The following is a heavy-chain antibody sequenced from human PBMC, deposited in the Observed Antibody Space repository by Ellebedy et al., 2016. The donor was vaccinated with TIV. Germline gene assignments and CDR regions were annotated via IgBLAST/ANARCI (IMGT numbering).Heavy chain of an antibody. CDR2: MNPNSGNT. CDR1: GYTFTSYD. Sequence: ASVKVSCKASGYTFTSYDINWVRQATGQGLEWMGWMNPNSGNTGYAQKFQGRVTMTEDTSTDTAYMELSSLRSEDTAVYYCATGLTYYYGSGNYWGQGTLVTVSS. D-gene: IGHD3-10*01. CDR3: ATGLTYYYGSGNY. V-gene: IGHV1-8*02. J-gene: IGHJ4*02.